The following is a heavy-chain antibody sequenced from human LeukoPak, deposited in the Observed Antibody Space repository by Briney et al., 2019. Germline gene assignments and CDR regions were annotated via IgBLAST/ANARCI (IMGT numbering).Heavy chain of an antibody. J-gene: IGHJ5*02. V-gene: IGHV4-59*01. CDR2: IYYSGAA. D-gene: IGHD3-10*01. CDR1: NGSIRGYY. CDR3: ARVGSYSDWFDP. Sequence: PSETLSLTCTISNGSIRGYYWSWIRQPPRKGLEWIGYIYYSGAARYNPSLKSRVTISGDTSKNQFSLNLSSVTAADTAVYYCARVGSYSDWFDPWGQGTLVTVSS.